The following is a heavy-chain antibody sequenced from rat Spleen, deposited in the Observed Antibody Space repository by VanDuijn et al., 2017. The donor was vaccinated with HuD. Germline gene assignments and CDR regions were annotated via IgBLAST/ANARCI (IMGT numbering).Heavy chain of an antibody. CDR1: VYSITSSYR. V-gene: IGHV3-3*01. CDR2: INGAGST. D-gene: IGHD5-1*01. J-gene: IGHJ4*01. Sequence: QLQESGPGLVKPSQSLSLTCSVTVYSITSSYRWNWIRKFPGNKLEWMGYINGAGSTNYNPSLKSRISITRDTSKNQFFLQVNSVTLEDTATYYCARGGSSYVMDAWGQGASVTVSS. CDR3: ARGGSSYVMDA.